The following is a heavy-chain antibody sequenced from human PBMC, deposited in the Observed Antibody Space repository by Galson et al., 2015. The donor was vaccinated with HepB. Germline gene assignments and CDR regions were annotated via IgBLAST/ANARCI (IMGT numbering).Heavy chain of an antibody. CDR2: ISGSGGST. Sequence: SLRLSCAASGFTFSSYAMSWVRQAPGKGLEWVSAISGSGGSTYYADSVKGRFTISRDNSKNTLYLQMNSLRAEDTAVYYCAKAWVVITLFDYWGQGTLVTVSS. D-gene: IGHD3-22*01. CDR3: AKAWVVITLFDY. J-gene: IGHJ4*02. V-gene: IGHV3-23*01. CDR1: GFTFSSYA.